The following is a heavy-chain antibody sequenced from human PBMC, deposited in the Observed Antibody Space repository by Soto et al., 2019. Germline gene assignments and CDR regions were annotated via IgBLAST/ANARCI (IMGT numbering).Heavy chain of an antibody. V-gene: IGHV1-69*01. CDR1: GGTFSSYA. D-gene: IGHD3-16*02. CDR2: IIPIFGTA. Sequence: QVQLVQSGAEVKKPGSSVKVSCKASGGTFSSYAISWVRQAPGQGLEWMGGIIPIFGTANYAQKFQGRVTITADESTSTAYMELSSLRSEDTAVYYCARSYYDYVWGSYRPDYYFDYWGRGTLVTVSS. CDR3: ARSYYDYVWGSYRPDYYFDY. J-gene: IGHJ4*02.